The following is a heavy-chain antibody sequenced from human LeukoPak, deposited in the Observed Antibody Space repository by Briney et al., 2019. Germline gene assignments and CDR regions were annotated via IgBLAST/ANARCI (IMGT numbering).Heavy chain of an antibody. CDR2: IYSGGST. Sequence: QPGGSLLLSCGSSGFTIRSNDMRGGRQAPGKGLEWVSVIYSGGSTYYADSVKGRFTISRDNSKNTLYLQMNSLRAEDTAVYYCARDGNDFDFDYWGQGTLVTVSS. V-gene: IGHV3-53*01. CDR3: ARDGNDFDFDY. D-gene: IGHD1-1*01. J-gene: IGHJ4*02. CDR1: GFTIRSND.